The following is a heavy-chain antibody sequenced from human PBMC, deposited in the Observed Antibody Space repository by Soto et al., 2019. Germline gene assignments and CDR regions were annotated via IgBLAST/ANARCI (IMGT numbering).Heavy chain of an antibody. Sequence: QVQLQESGPGLVKPSETLSLTCTVSGGSISNYYWSWVRQPPGMGLEWLGYIYYTGSTNYNPSLKSRVTISVDTSKNQFHLKLSSVTAADTAVYYCARVGSSWYLGMDVWGQGTTVTVSS. CDR3: ARVGSSWYLGMDV. CDR1: GGSISNYY. V-gene: IGHV4-59*01. D-gene: IGHD6-13*01. J-gene: IGHJ6*02. CDR2: IYYTGST.